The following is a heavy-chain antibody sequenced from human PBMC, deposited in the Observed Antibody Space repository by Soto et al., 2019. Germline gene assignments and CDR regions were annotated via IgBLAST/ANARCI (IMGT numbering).Heavy chain of an antibody. CDR2: IKPGTSDV. CDR3: ARQLSHICDS. Sequence: GESLKISCKGVGYKFGSAWIGWVRQMPGKGLEWMGIIKPGTSDVRYSPSCRGHVTISADEAVSTAYLQWSSLKASDTAMYYCARQLSHICDSWGQGTLVTVSS. D-gene: IGHD3-3*02. CDR1: GYKFGSAW. V-gene: IGHV5-51*01. J-gene: IGHJ4*02.